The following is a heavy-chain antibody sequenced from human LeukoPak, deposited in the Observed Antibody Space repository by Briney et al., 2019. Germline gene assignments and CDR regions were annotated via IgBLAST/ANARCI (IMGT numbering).Heavy chain of an antibody. V-gene: IGHV3-7*03. CDR2: IKEDGSES. CDR3: ARFPRDPWRFDY. CDR1: GFTFSSDW. Sequence: GGSLRLSCAVSGFTFSSDWMTWVRQAPGKGLEWVANIKEDGSESYYVDSVKGRFTISRDNTKNSLDLQMNSLRAEDTAVYYCARFPRDPWRFDYWGQGTLVTVSS. D-gene: IGHD5-12*01. J-gene: IGHJ4*02.